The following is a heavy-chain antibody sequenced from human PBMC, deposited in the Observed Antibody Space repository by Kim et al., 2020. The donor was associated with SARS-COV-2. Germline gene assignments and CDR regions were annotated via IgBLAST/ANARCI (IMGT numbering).Heavy chain of an antibody. D-gene: IGHD6-19*01. Sequence: GGSLRLSCAASGFTFSGSTMHWVRQASGKGLEWVGRIRSKANSYATAYAASVKNRFSISRDDSKNTAYLQMNSLKTEDTAVYYCTSVNPIAGGWYDAFDIWGQGTMVTVSS. J-gene: IGHJ3*02. V-gene: IGHV3-73*01. CDR3: TSVNPIAGGWYDAFDI. CDR2: IRSKANSYAT. CDR1: GFTFSGST.